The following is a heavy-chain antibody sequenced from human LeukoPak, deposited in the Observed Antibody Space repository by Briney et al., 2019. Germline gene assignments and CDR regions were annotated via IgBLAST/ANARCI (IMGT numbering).Heavy chain of an antibody. D-gene: IGHD2-21*01. Sequence: GGSLRLSCAASGFTFSTYAIHWVRQAPGKGLEWITIISYDGSNKYYADSVKGRFTISRDNSQNTLYLQMNSLRVEDTAVYYCVRGSQGYFGALYNWFDPWGQGTLVTVSS. CDR2: ISYDGSNK. J-gene: IGHJ5*02. CDR1: GFTFSTYA. CDR3: VRGSQGYFGALYNWFDP. V-gene: IGHV3-30-3*01.